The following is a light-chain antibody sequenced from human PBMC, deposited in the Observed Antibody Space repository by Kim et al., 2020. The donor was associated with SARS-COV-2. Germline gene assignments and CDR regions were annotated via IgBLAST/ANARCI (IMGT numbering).Light chain of an antibody. CDR2: YDS. Sequence: APGKTASITCGGNNIGRKSMHWYQEKPGQAPVLVIYYDSDRPSGIPERFSGSNSGNTATLTISRVEAGDEADYYGQVWDRSSDHVVFGGGTQLTVL. CDR1: NIGRKS. CDR3: QVWDRSSDHVV. J-gene: IGLJ2*01. V-gene: IGLV3-21*04.